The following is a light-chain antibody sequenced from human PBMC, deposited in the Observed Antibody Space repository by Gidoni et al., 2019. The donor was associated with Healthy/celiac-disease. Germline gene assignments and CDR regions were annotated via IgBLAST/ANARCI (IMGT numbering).Light chain of an antibody. CDR1: QDLSNY. V-gene: IGKV1-33*01. CDR2: DAS. CDR3: QQYDNLPLT. Sequence: DIQMTQSPYSLSASVGDRVTITCQASQDLSNYLNWYQQKPGKAPKLLIYDASNLETGVLSRFSGSGSGTYFTFTISSLQHEYIATYYCQQYDNLPLTFXGXTKVEIK. J-gene: IGKJ4*01.